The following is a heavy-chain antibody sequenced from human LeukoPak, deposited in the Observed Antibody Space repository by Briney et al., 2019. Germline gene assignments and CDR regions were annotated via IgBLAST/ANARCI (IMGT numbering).Heavy chain of an antibody. CDR3: ASTGGSRGSNAFDI. Sequence: GASVKVSCKASGYTFTSYYIHWVRQAPGQGLEWVGVINPSGGSTSYAHKFQGRVTMTRDTSTSTVYMELSSLKSEDTAVYYCASTGGSRGSNAFDIWGQGTMVTVSS. V-gene: IGHV1-46*01. D-gene: IGHD2-15*01. J-gene: IGHJ3*02. CDR2: INPSGGST. CDR1: GYTFTSYY.